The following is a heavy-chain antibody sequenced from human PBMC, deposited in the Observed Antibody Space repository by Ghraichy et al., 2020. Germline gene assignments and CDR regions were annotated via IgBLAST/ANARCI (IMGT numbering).Heavy chain of an antibody. CDR2: IMPIFGTA. Sequence: SVKVSCKASGGTFSSYAISWVRQAPGQGLEWMGGIMPIFGTANYAQRFQGRVTIPADESTSTAYMELSSLRSEDTAVYYCARTGTASGYDYWGQGTLVTVSS. CDR3: ARTGTASGYDY. V-gene: IGHV1-69*13. J-gene: IGHJ4*02. CDR1: GGTFSSYA. D-gene: IGHD5-12*01.